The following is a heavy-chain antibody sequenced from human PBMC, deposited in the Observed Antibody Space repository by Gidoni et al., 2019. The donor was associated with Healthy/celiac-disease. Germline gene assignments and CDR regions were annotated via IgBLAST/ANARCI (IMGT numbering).Heavy chain of an antibody. J-gene: IGHJ2*01. V-gene: IGHV3-33*01. CDR2: IWYDGINK. CDR1: GFIFRSYG. Sequence: QVQLVESGGGVVQTGRSLRLSGAASGFIFRSYGMHWVRQAPGKGLEWVAVIWYDGINKYYADSVRGRFTISRDNSKNTLYLQMNSLRAEDTSVYYCARDPPINMIVVVTGYFDLWGRGTLVTVSS. D-gene: IGHD3-22*01. CDR3: ARDPPINMIVVVTGYFDL.